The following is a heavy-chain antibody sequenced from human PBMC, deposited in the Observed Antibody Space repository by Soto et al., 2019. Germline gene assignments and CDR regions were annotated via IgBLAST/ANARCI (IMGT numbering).Heavy chain of an antibody. CDR1: GGSFSSSPGYY. V-gene: IGHV4-39*02. CDR2: VHPSGNT. J-gene: IGHJ4*02. CDR3: TAGGDAWQPGL. Sequence: QLQLQESGPGLVKPSETLSLTCTVSGGSFSSSPGYYWGWMRQPPGKGLEWIGTVHPSGNTYYNPSFKSRVTLSKDSSMNPLCLQLPAVPAADTAIYYCTAGGDAWQPGLWGQGTLVTASS. D-gene: IGHD2-21*01.